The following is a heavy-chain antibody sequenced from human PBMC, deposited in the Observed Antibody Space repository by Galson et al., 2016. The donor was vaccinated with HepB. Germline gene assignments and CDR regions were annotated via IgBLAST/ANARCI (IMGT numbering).Heavy chain of an antibody. CDR1: GFTFNIYS. CDR2: ISSSSSYI. Sequence: SLRLSCAASGFTFNIYSMNWVRQAPGKSLEWVSSISSSSSYIYYADSVKGRFTISRDNAKNSLFLRMSSLRVEDTAVYYCARDSSSGPGGSPMGDYWGQGTLVTVSS. D-gene: IGHD3-10*01. CDR3: ARDSSSGPGGSPMGDY. V-gene: IGHV3-21*01. J-gene: IGHJ4*02.